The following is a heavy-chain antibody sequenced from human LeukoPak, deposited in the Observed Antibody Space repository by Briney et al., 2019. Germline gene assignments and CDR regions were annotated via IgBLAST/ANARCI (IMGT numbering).Heavy chain of an antibody. CDR1: GFTFDDYA. CDR3: AKDRYTSGKFVPFDY. CDR2: ISWNSATI. V-gene: IGHV3-9*01. Sequence: GGSLRLSCAASGFTFDDYAMHWVRQAPGKGLEWVSGISWNSATIAYADSVKGRFTISRDNAKNSLYLQMNSLRAEDTALYYCAKDRYTSGKFVPFDYWGQGTLVTVSS. D-gene: IGHD1-26*01. J-gene: IGHJ4*02.